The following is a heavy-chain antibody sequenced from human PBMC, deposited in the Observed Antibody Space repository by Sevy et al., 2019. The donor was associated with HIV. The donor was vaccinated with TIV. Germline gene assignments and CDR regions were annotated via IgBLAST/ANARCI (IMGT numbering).Heavy chain of an antibody. CDR3: TTDHSSGWSEYFQH. D-gene: IGHD6-19*01. Sequence: GGSLRLSCAASGFTFSNAWMSWVRQAPGKGLEWVGRIKSKTDGGTTDYAAPVKGRFTISRDDSKTTLYLQMNSLKTEDTAVYYCTTDHSSGWSEYFQHWGQGTLVTVSS. J-gene: IGHJ1*01. CDR2: IKSKTDGGTT. V-gene: IGHV3-15*01. CDR1: GFTFSNAW.